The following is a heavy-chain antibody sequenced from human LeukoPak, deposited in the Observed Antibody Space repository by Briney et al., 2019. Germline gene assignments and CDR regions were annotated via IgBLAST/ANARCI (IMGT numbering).Heavy chain of an antibody. J-gene: IGHJ4*02. CDR2: FYTSGST. CDR3: ARAEYGDYFRRRYFDY. V-gene: IGHV4-61*02. D-gene: IGHD4-17*01. Sequence: PSETLSLTCTVSGGSISSGTYYWSWIRQPAGKGLEWIGRFYTSGSTNYNPSLKSRVTISVDTSKNQFSLKLSSVTAADTAVYYCARAEYGDYFRRRYFDYWGQGTLVTVSS. CDR1: GGSISSGTYY.